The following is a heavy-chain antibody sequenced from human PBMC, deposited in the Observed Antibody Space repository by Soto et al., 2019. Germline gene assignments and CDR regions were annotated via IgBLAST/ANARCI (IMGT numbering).Heavy chain of an antibody. CDR2: INPATGAA. Sequence: QLHLVQSGAVVKKPGASVTVSCSASGYPVTAYYMHWVRQAPGRGLEWMGGINPATGAAKYTQTFRGRVTLTRDTSTGTVFMELRGLTSGHTAVFYCARGGGVGVAGSAAFDMWGQGTLVTVSS. J-gene: IGHJ3*02. CDR3: ARGGGVGVAGSAAFDM. V-gene: IGHV1-2*02. CDR1: GYPVTAYY. D-gene: IGHD3-3*01.